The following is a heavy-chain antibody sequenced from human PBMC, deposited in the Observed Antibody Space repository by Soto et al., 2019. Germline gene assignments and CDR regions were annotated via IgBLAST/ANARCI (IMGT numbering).Heavy chain of an antibody. CDR3: ARILFGRSVAGGYFYMDV. J-gene: IGHJ6*03. CDR2: IFSNDEK. CDR1: GFSLSNGKVG. V-gene: IGHV2-26*01. D-gene: IGHD6-19*01. Sequence: SGPTLVNPTETLTLTCTVSGFSLSNGKVGVSWIRQPPGKALEWLAHIFSNDEKSYRTSLKSRLTISEDTSKSQVVLTMTNLDPVDTATYYCARILFGRSVAGGYFYMDVWGKGTTVTVSS.